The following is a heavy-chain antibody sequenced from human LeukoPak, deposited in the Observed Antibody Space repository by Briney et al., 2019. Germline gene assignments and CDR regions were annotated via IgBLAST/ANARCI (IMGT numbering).Heavy chain of an antibody. Sequence: SQTLSLTCAISGDSVSSNSAAWNWIRQSPSRGLEWLGRTYYRSKWYNDYAVSVKSRITINPDTSKNQFSLKLSSVTAADTAVYYCARDSVYYGSGSYPGYYYYYYMDVWGKGTTVTISS. CDR1: GDSVSSNSAA. J-gene: IGHJ6*03. V-gene: IGHV6-1*01. CDR3: ARDSVYYGSGSYPGYYYYYYMDV. D-gene: IGHD3-10*01. CDR2: TYYRSKWYN.